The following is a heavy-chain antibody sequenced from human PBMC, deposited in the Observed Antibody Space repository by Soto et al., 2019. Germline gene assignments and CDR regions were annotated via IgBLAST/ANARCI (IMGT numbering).Heavy chain of an antibody. V-gene: IGHV3-7*03. D-gene: IGHD2-2*01. Sequence: PGGSLRLSCAVSGFTFTSYSMGWVRQAPGEGLEWVANIRQDGHEKYYVDSVRGRFTISRDNAQNSLYLQMDSLRAEDTAMYYCARDLPGYCSTTNCYYYFDFWGQGTLVTVSS. J-gene: IGHJ4*02. CDR2: IRQDGHEK. CDR1: GFTFTSYS. CDR3: ARDLPGYCSTTNCYYYFDF.